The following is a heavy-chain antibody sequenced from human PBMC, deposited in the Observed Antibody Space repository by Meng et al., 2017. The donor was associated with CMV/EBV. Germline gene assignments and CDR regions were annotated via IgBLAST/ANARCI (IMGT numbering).Heavy chain of an antibody. CDR2: INHSGST. CDR3: ARKGRSSWYLLAEYFQH. Sequence: GSFSGYYWSWIRPPPGQGLEWIGEINHSGSTNYNPSLKSRVTISVDTSKNQFSLRLSSVTAADTAVYYCARKGRSSWYLLAEYFQHWGQGTLVTVSS. V-gene: IGHV4-34*01. D-gene: IGHD6-13*01. J-gene: IGHJ1*01. CDR1: GSFSGYY.